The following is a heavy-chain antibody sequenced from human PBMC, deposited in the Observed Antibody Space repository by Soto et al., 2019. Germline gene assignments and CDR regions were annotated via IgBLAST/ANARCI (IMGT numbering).Heavy chain of an antibody. CDR2: ISWNSGSI. Sequence: GGPLRLSCAPSGFPFDDYAMHWVRQAPGKGLEWVSGISWNSGSIGYADSVKGRFTISRDNAKNSLYLQRNRLRAADTALYYCVIDFCTGYYYFDYWGQGNLVSVS. CDR1: GFPFDDYA. J-gene: IGHJ4*02. D-gene: IGHD3-3*01. CDR3: VIDFCTGYYYFDY. V-gene: IGHV3-9*01.